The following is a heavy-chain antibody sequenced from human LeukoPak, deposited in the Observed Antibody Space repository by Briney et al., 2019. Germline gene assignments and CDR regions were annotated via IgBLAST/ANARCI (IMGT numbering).Heavy chain of an antibody. J-gene: IGHJ4*02. CDR1: GGSISSYY. CDR2: IYTSGST. D-gene: IGHD6-19*01. Sequence: SETLSLTCTVSGGSISSYYWSWIRQPAGKGLEWIGRIYTSGSTNYNPSLKSRVTMSVDTSKNQFSLKLSSVTAADTAVYYCSRDDSSGWYLDYWGQGTPVTVSS. CDR3: SRDDSSGWYLDY. V-gene: IGHV4-4*07.